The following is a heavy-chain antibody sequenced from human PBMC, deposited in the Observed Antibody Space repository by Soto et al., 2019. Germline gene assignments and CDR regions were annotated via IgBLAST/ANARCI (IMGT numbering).Heavy chain of an antibody. D-gene: IGHD5-18*01. V-gene: IGHV4-30-2*01. Sequence: NPSETLSLTCAVSGGSISSGGYSWSWIRQPPGKGLEWIGYIYHSGSTYYNPSLKSRVTISVDRSKNQFSLKLSSVTAADTAVYYCARGGDTAMVHLSYWGQGTLVTVPS. J-gene: IGHJ4*02. CDR2: IYHSGST. CDR1: GGSISSGGYS. CDR3: ARGGDTAMVHLSY.